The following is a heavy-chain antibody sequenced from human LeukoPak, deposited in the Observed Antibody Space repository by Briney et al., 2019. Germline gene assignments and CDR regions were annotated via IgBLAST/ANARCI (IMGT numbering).Heavy chain of an antibody. CDR1: GYTLTELS. V-gene: IGHV1-24*01. Sequence: ASVKVSCKVSGYTLTELSMHWVRQAPGKGLEWMGGFDPEDGETIYAQKFQGRVTMTEDTSTDTAYMKLSSLRSEDTAVYYCATVGRMSLFLKYFDYWGQGTLVTVSS. J-gene: IGHJ4*02. D-gene: IGHD2-21*01. CDR3: ATVGRMSLFLKYFDY. CDR2: FDPEDGET.